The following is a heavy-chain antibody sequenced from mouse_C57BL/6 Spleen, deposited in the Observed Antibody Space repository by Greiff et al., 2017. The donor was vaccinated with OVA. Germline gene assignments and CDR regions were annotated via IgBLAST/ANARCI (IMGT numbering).Heavy chain of an antibody. D-gene: IGHD1-1*01. V-gene: IGHV1-74*01. Sequence: QVQLKQPGAELVKPGASVKVSCKASGYTFTSYWMHWVKQRPGQGLEWIGRIHPSDSDTNYNQKFKGKATLTVDKSSSTAYMQLSSLTSEDSAVYYCAIWTTVVAYYFDYWGQGTTLTVSS. CDR3: AIWTTVVAYYFDY. CDR1: GYTFTSYW. CDR2: IHPSDSDT. J-gene: IGHJ2*01.